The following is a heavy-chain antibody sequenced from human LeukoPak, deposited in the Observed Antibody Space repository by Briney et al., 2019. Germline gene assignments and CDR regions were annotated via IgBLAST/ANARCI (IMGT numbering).Heavy chain of an antibody. CDR1: GGTFSSYA. CDR3: ATTDTPILTHFDY. Sequence: SVKVSCKASGGTFSSYAISWVRQAPGQGLEWMGGIIPIFGTANYAQKFQGRVTITADESTSTAYMELSSLRSEDTAVYYCATTDTPILTHFDYWGQGTLVTVSS. V-gene: IGHV1-69*13. CDR2: IIPIFGTA. J-gene: IGHJ4*02. D-gene: IGHD1-14*01.